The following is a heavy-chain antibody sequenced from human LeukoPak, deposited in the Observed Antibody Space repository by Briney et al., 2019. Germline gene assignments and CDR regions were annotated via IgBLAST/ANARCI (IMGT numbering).Heavy chain of an antibody. CDR3: ARDGGSSWSTRNDALDI. CDR1: GGSISSYY. CDR2: IYTSGST. J-gene: IGHJ3*02. D-gene: IGHD6-13*01. V-gene: IGHV4-4*07. Sequence: SETLSLTCTVSGGSISSYYWSWIRQPAGKGLEWIGRIYTSGSTNYNPSLKSRVTMSVDTSKNQFSLKLSSVTAADTAVYYCARDGGSSWSTRNDALDIWGQGTMVTVSS.